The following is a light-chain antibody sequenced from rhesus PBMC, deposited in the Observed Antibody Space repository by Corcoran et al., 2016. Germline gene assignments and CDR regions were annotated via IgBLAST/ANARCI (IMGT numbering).Light chain of an antibody. CDR1: QGITND. Sequence: DIQMTQSPSSLSASVGDRVTITCRASQGITNDLAWYQQKPGETPKLLIYEASSLQSGIPSRFSGSGSGTDFTLPISSLQPEDFSTYYCQHYYITPYSFGQGTKVEIK. J-gene: IGKJ2*01. CDR3: QHYYITPYS. V-gene: IGKV1-25*01. CDR2: EAS.